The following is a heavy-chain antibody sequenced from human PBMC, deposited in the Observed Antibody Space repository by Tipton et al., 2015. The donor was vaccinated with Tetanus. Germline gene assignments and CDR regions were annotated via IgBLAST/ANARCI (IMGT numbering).Heavy chain of an antibody. Sequence: SGFTFSSYGMHWVRQAPGKRLEWVAVIWYDGSNKYYADSVKGRFTISRDNSKNTLYLQMNSLRAEDTAVYYCARVKGYYYYGMDVWGQGTTVTVSS. J-gene: IGHJ6*02. CDR1: GFTFSSYG. CDR3: ARVKGYYYYGMDV. V-gene: IGHV3-33*01. CDR2: IWYDGSNK.